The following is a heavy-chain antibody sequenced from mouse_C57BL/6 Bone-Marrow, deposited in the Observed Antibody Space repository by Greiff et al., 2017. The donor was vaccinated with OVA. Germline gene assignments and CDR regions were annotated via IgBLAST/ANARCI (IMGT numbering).Heavy chain of an antibody. CDR3: TEIYYDYYFDY. J-gene: IGHJ2*01. CDR2: IRFKNDNYAT. V-gene: IGHV6-3*01. D-gene: IGHD2-4*01. CDR1: GFTFSNYW. Sequence: EVQVVESGGGLVQPGGSMKLSCVASGFTFSNYWMNWVRQSPEQGLEWVAHIRFKNDNYATDYAVYGKGRFTISTDASKSSVYLQMLNLRAEDTGIYYCTEIYYDYYFDYWGQGTTLTVSS.